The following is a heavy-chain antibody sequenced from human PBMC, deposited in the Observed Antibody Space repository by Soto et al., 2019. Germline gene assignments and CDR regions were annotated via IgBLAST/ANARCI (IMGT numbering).Heavy chain of an antibody. CDR1: GFTFSSYG. D-gene: IGHD3-22*01. Sequence: QVQLVESGGGVVQPGRSLRLSCAASGFTFSSYGMHWVRQAPGKGLEWVAVIWYDGSNKYYADSVKGRFTISRDNSKNTLYLQMNSLRAEDTAVYYCARAGIVVITPYYYCGMDVWGQGTTVTVSS. CDR3: ARAGIVVITPYYYCGMDV. J-gene: IGHJ6*02. CDR2: IWYDGSNK. V-gene: IGHV3-33*01.